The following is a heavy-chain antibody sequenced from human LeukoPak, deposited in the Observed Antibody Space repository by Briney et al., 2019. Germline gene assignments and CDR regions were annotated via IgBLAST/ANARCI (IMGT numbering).Heavy chain of an antibody. Sequence: ASVKVSCKASGYIFDIYAMIWVRQAPGQGLELMGWINTNTGNPTYAQGFTGRFVFSLDASVSTAYLQISSLKAEDTAVYYCARDYSLTLGTTTYFQHWGQGTLVTVSS. D-gene: IGHD1-1*01. CDR3: ARDYSLTLGTTTYFQH. CDR2: INTNTGNP. CDR1: GYIFDIYA. J-gene: IGHJ1*01. V-gene: IGHV7-4-1*02.